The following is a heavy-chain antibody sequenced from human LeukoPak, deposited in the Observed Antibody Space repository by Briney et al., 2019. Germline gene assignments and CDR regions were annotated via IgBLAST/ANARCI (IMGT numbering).Heavy chain of an antibody. D-gene: IGHD2-2*01. CDR3: AKDRFPVVPAATDAFDI. CDR1: GFTFSSYA. Sequence: PGGSLRLSCAASGFTFSSYAMSWVRQAPGKGLERVSAISGSGGSTYYADSVKGRFTISRDNSKNTPYLQMNSLRAEDTAVYYCAKDRFPVVPAATDAFDIWGQGTMVTVSS. J-gene: IGHJ3*02. V-gene: IGHV3-23*01. CDR2: ISGSGGST.